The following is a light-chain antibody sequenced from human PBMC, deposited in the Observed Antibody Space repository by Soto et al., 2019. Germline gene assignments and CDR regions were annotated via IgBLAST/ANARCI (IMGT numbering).Light chain of an antibody. J-gene: IGKJ2*01. Sequence: EIVLTQSPGTLSLSPGERATLSCRASQSVSSSYLAWYQQKPCQAPRLLIYGASSRATGIPDRFSGSGSGTDFTLTISRLEPEDFAVYYCQQYGSSREYTFGQRTKLEIK. V-gene: IGKV3-20*01. CDR3: QQYGSSREYT. CDR2: GAS. CDR1: QSVSSSY.